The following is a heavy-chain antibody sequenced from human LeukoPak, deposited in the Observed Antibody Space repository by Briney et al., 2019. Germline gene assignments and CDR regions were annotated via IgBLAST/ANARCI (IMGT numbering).Heavy chain of an antibody. CDR1: GGSISSYY. CDR3: AAKRPITSFDY. Sequence: SETLSLICTVSGGSISSYYWSWIRQPPGKGLEWIGYIYYSGSTNYNPSLKSRVTISVDTSKNQFSLKLSSVTAADTAVYYCAAKRPITSFDYWGQGTLVTVSS. V-gene: IGHV4-59*01. CDR2: IYYSGST. J-gene: IGHJ4*02. D-gene: IGHD3-16*01.